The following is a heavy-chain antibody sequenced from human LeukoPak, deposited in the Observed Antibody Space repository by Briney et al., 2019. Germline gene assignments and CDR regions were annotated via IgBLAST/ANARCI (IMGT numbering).Heavy chain of an antibody. D-gene: IGHD3-22*01. Sequence: SVKVSCKASGATFSSYSVNWVRQTPGQGLEWMGGSIPLFGTANYAQKFQGRVTMTTDESTRTAYMELSSLTSQDTAVYYCARHVADDRSGYFSSWGQGTLVTVSS. V-gene: IGHV1-69*05. CDR2: SIPLFGTA. J-gene: IGHJ4*02. CDR1: GATFSSYS. CDR3: ARHVADDRSGYFSS.